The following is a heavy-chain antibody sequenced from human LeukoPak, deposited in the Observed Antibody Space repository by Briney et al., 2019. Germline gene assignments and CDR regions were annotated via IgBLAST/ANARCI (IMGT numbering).Heavy chain of an antibody. D-gene: IGHD4-17*01. V-gene: IGHV3-48*03. J-gene: IGHJ4*02. CDR3: ARTLTTTYS. CDR2: ISNSGGDI. Sequence: GGSLRLSCTASGFTFSSHEMNWVGQAPGKGLGWLSYISNSGGDINYADSVKGRFTISRDNAKNSLYLQMNSLRVEDTAVYYCARTLTTTYSWGQGTLVTVSS. CDR1: GFTFSSHE.